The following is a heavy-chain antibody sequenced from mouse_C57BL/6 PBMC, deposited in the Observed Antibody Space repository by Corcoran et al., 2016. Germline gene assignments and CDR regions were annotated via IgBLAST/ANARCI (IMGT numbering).Heavy chain of an antibody. D-gene: IGHD1-1*01. Sequence: EVQLQQSGPVLVKPGASVKMSCKASGYTFTDYYMNWVKQSHGKSLVWIGVINPYNGGTSYNQKFKGKAPLNVDKSSSTAYLELNSLTSEDSAVDSCSRGEVVGYYAIDYWGQGTTVTVSS. J-gene: IGHJ4*01. CDR2: INPYNGGT. CDR3: SRGEVVGYYAIDY. V-gene: IGHV1-19*01. CDR1: GYTFTDYY.